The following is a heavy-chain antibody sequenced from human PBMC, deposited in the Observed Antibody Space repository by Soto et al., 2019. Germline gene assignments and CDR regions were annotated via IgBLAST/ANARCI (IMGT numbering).Heavy chain of an antibody. CDR2: ISAYNGNT. CDR3: AREDSSGWYFDY. V-gene: IGHV1-18*04. CDR1: GYTFTSYG. Sequence: ASVKVSCKASGYTFTSYGISWVRQAPGQGPEWMGWISAYNGNTNYAQKLQGRVTMTTDTSTSTAYMELRSLRSDDTAVYYCAREDSSGWYFDYWGQGTLVTVSS. D-gene: IGHD6-19*01. J-gene: IGHJ4*02.